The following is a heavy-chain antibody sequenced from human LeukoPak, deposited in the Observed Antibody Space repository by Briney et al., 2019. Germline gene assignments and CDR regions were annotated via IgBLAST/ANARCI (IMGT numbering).Heavy chain of an antibody. Sequence: GGSLRLSCAASEFTFSSYDMHWVRQGTGKGLEWVSAIDTAGYTYYPGSVKGRLTTSRENAKNSLYLQMNSLRAGDTAVYYCSRVNPEAEGFDYWGQGTLVTVSS. CDR3: SRVNPEAEGFDY. CDR2: IDTAGYT. J-gene: IGHJ4*02. D-gene: IGHD6-13*01. CDR1: EFTFSSYD. V-gene: IGHV3-13*01.